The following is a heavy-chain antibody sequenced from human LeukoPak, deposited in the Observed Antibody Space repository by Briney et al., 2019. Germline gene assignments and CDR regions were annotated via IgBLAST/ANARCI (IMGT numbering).Heavy chain of an antibody. CDR2: KKEDGSEK. D-gene: IGHD3-22*01. V-gene: IGHV3-7*03. CDR3: ARESPYYYDSPDAFDI. J-gene: IGHJ3*02. Sequence: GGSLRLSCAASGFTFSNYWMSWVRQAPGKGLEWVANKKEDGSEKYYVDSVKGRFTISRDNAKNSLYLQMNSLRAEDTAVYYCARESPYYYDSPDAFDIWGQGTMVTVSS. CDR1: GFTFSNYW.